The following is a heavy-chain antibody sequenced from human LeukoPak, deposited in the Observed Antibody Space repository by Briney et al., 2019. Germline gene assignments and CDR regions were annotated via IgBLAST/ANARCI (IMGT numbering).Heavy chain of an antibody. CDR3: ARDRRRYSSSWSFDY. Sequence: PSETLSLTCAVYGGSFSGYYWSWIRQPPGKGLEWIGEINHSGGTNYNPSLKSRVTISVDTSKNQFSLKLSSVTAADTAVYYCARDRRRYSSSWSFDYWGQGTLVTVSS. CDR1: GGSFSGYY. D-gene: IGHD6-13*01. V-gene: IGHV4-34*01. CDR2: INHSGGT. J-gene: IGHJ4*02.